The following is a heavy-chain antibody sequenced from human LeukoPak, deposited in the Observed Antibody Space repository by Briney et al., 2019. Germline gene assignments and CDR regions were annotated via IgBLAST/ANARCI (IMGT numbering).Heavy chain of an antibody. Sequence: PGGSLRLSCAASGFTFSNYEMNWVRQAPGKGLEWVSYIGSSGTTIHYADSVKGRFTISRDNAKNSLYLQMSSLRAEDTAVYYCARATGQWLVRGLDYWGRGTLVTVSS. CDR3: ARATGQWLVRGLDY. D-gene: IGHD6-19*01. V-gene: IGHV3-48*03. J-gene: IGHJ4*02. CDR1: GFTFSNYE. CDR2: IGSSGTTI.